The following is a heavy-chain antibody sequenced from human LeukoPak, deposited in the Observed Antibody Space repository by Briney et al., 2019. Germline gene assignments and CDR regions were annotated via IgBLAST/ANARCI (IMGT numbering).Heavy chain of an antibody. J-gene: IGHJ4*02. CDR2: ISWNSGSI. CDR3: AKGRWLSSHFDY. D-gene: IGHD6-19*01. V-gene: IGHV3-9*03. Sequence: GRSLRLSCAASGFTFDDYAMHWVRQAPGKGLEWVSGISWNSGSIGYADSVKGRFTISRDNAKNSLYLQMNSLRAEDMALYYCAKGRWLSSHFDYWGRGTLVTVFS. CDR1: GFTFDDYA.